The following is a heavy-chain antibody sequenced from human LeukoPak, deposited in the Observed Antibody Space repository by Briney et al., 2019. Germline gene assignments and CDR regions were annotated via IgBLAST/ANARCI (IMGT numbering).Heavy chain of an antibody. V-gene: IGHV1-58*01. CDR2: IVVGSGNT. CDR1: GFTFTSSA. D-gene: IGHD6-13*01. CDR3: ASPRGSSQIFDY. Sequence: ASVKVSCKASGFTFTSSAVQWVRQARGQRLEWIGWIVVGSGNTNYAQKFQGRVTITADESTSTAYMELSSLRSEDTAVYYCASPRGSSQIFDYWGQGTLVTVSS. J-gene: IGHJ4*02.